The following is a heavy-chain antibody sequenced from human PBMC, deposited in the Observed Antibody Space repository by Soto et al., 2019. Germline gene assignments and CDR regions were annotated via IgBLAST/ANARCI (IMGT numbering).Heavy chain of an antibody. V-gene: IGHV1-18*04. D-gene: IGHD6-19*01. Sequence: GASVKVSCKASGYTFTSYGISWVRQAPGQGLEWMGWISAYNGNTNYAQKLQGRVTMTTDTSTSTAYMELRSLRSDDTAAYYCARVSSVAGFFYYFDYWGQGTLVTVSS. J-gene: IGHJ4*02. CDR3: ARVSSVAGFFYYFDY. CDR1: GYTFTSYG. CDR2: ISAYNGNT.